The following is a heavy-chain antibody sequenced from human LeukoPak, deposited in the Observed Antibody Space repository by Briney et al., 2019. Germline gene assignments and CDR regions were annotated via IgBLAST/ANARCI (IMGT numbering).Heavy chain of an antibody. CDR2: INQDGSEI. CDR1: GFTFSSYW. D-gene: IGHD1-26*01. CDR3: ARDKIVGATHLDY. V-gene: IGHV3-7*01. J-gene: IGHJ4*02. Sequence: GGSLRLSCAASGFTFSSYWMSWVRQAPGKGLEGVAHINQDGSEIYYVDSLKGRFTISRDNAKNSLYLQMNSLRAEDTAVYYCARDKIVGATHLDYWGQGTPVTVSS.